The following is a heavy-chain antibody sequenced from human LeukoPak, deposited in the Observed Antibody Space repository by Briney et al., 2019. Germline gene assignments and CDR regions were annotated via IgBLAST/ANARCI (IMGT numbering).Heavy chain of an antibody. Sequence: KSGGSLRLSCAASGFTFSSYSMNWVRQDPGKGLEWVSSISSSSSYIYYADSVKGRFTISRDNAKNSLYLQMNSLRAEDTAVYYCARDKADYDSSGFDYWGQGTLVTVSS. D-gene: IGHD3-22*01. CDR3: ARDKADYDSSGFDY. V-gene: IGHV3-21*01. CDR2: ISSSSSYI. CDR1: GFTFSSYS. J-gene: IGHJ4*02.